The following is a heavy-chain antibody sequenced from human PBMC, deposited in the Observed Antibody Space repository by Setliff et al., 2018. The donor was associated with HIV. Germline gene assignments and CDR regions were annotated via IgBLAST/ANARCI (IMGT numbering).Heavy chain of an antibody. CDR2: ISSTSTYI. CDR3: ARERGYSYGYSDF. Sequence: PGGSLRLSCAVSGFTFSSYNMNWVRQAPGKGLEWVSSISSTSTYIYYVDSVKGRFTISRDNAKNSLYLQMNSLRAEDTAVYYCARERGYSYGYSDFWGQGTLVTVSS. CDR1: GFTFSSYN. V-gene: IGHV3-21*01. J-gene: IGHJ4*02. D-gene: IGHD5-18*01.